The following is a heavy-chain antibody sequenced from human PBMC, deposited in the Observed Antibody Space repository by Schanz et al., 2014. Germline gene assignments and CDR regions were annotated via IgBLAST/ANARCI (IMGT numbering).Heavy chain of an antibody. J-gene: IGHJ4*02. Sequence: EVQLVESGGGLVQPGESLRLSCAASGFTFSSYDMHWVRQAPGKGLEWVSGIGGSGDSTHYADSVKGRFIISRDNSKNTLYLQVNSLRAEDTAVYYCAKHVRSLTGNDYWGQGTLVTVSS. CDR2: IGGSGDST. CDR1: GFTFSSYD. D-gene: IGHD3-9*01. V-gene: IGHV3-23*04. CDR3: AKHVRSLTGNDY.